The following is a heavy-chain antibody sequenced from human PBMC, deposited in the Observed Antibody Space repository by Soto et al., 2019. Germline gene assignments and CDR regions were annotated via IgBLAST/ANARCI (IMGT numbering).Heavy chain of an antibody. CDR1: GYSFTGYY. Sequence: ASVKVSCKASGYSFTGYYIHWLRQAPGQGLEWMGWIYPNSGDTKSAQKFQGRLTLTRDTSITTAYMELSSLRSDDTAIYYCASLQASGWYGVHWGQGTLVTVSS. CDR2: IYPNSGDT. V-gene: IGHV1-2*02. J-gene: IGHJ4*02. CDR3: ASLQASGWYGVH. D-gene: IGHD6-19*01.